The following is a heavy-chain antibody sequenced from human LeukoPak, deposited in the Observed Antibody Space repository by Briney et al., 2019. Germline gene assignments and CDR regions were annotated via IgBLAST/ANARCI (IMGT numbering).Heavy chain of an antibody. CDR2: ISSSSSYI. CDR3: ARWVTVAGTKDAFDI. J-gene: IGHJ3*02. V-gene: IGHV3-21*01. CDR1: GFTFSSYS. Sequence: PGGSLRLSCAASGFTFSSYSMTWVRQAPGKGLEWVSSISSSSSYIYYADSVKGRFTISRDNAKNSLYLQMNSLRAEDTAVYYCARWVTVAGTKDAFDIWGQGTMVTVSS. D-gene: IGHD6-19*01.